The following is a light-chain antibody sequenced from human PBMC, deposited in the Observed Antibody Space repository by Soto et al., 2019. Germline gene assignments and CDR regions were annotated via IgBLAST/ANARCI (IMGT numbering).Light chain of an antibody. CDR2: GAS. CDR1: QSVSSD. Sequence: EIVMTQSPATLSVSPGERATLSCRASQSVSSDLAWYQQKPGQAPRLLSYGASTRGTGIPARFSGSGSGTELTLPISSLQSEDFAVYYCQQYNNWPPGRFTFGPGTKVDIK. CDR3: QQYNNWPPGRFT. V-gene: IGKV3-15*01. J-gene: IGKJ3*01.